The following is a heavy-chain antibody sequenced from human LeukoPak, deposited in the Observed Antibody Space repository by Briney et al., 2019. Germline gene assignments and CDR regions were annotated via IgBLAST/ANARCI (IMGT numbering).Heavy chain of an antibody. Sequence: ASVKVSCKASGYTFTGYYMHWVRQAPGQGLGWMGWINPNSGGTNYAQKFQGWVTMTRDTSISTAYMELSRLRSDDTAVYYCARERSPSLEWLLRGYFDYWGQGTLVTVSS. CDR2: INPNSGGT. CDR1: GYTFTGYY. V-gene: IGHV1-2*04. J-gene: IGHJ4*02. D-gene: IGHD3-3*01. CDR3: ARERSPSLEWLLRGYFDY.